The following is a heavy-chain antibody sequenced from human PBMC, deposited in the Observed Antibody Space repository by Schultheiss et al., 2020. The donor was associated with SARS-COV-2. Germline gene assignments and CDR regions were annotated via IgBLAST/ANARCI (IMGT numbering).Heavy chain of an antibody. Sequence: SQTLSLTCAVYGGSFSGYYWSWIRQPPGKGLEWIGEINHSGSTNYNPSLKSRVTISVDTSKNQFSLKLSSVTAADTAVYYCARGPHYDYVWGSYGRRRFDYWGQGTLVTVSS. CDR1: GGSFSGYY. CDR3: ARGPHYDYVWGSYGRRRFDY. CDR2: INHSGST. D-gene: IGHD3-16*01. J-gene: IGHJ4*02. V-gene: IGHV4-34*01.